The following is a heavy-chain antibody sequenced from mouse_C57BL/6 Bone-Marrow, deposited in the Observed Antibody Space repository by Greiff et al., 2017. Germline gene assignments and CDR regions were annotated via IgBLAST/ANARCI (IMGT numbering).Heavy chain of an antibody. J-gene: IGHJ2*01. CDR3: ARGGADY. Sequence: QVQLQQPGAELVKPGASVKLSCKASGYTFTSYWMQWVKQRPGQGLEWIGEIDPSDSYTNYNQKFKGKATLTVDTSSSTAYMQLSSQTSEDSAVYYCARGGADYWGQGTTLTVSS. CDR1: GYTFTSYW. CDR2: IDPSDSYT. V-gene: IGHV1-50*01.